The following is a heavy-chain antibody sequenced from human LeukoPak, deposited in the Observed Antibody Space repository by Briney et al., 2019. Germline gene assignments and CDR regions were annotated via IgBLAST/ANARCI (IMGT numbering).Heavy chain of an antibody. D-gene: IGHD2-15*01. CDR2: IKKTGSET. J-gene: IGHJ4*02. Sequence: GGSLRLSCAASEFTFSHFWMSWVRQAPGKGLEWVAYIKKTGSETYYVDSVKGRFTITRDNTRNSLFLQMYSLRAEDTAVYFCAREDGYCSGGNCYSYFDSWGQGTLVTVSS. V-gene: IGHV3-7*01. CDR3: AREDGYCSGGNCYSYFDS. CDR1: EFTFSHFW.